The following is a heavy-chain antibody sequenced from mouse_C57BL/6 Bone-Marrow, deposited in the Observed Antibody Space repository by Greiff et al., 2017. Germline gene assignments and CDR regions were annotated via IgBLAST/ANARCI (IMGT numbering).Heavy chain of an antibody. CDR1: GFTFSSYT. Sequence: EVKLMESGGGLVKPGGSLKLSCAASGFTFSSYTMSWVRQTPEKRLEWVATISGGGGNTYYPDSVKGRFTISRDNAKNTLYLQMSSLRSEDTALYYCARILRYFDYWGQGTTLTVSS. J-gene: IGHJ2*01. CDR2: ISGGGGNT. V-gene: IGHV5-9*01. CDR3: ARILRYFDY. D-gene: IGHD1-1*01.